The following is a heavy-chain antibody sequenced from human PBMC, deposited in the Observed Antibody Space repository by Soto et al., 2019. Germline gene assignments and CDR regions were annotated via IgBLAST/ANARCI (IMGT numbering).Heavy chain of an antibody. Sequence: SETLSLTCSVSGGSISRGHYYWSWIRQRPGKGLEWIGYIYTSGTTFYNPSLKSRVTISIDRSKNLFSLNLTSVTAADTAVYYCARGVVAITNFIDYWGQGTLVTVSS. V-gene: IGHV4-31*02. D-gene: IGHD5-12*01. J-gene: IGHJ4*02. CDR2: IYTSGTT. CDR1: GGSISRGHYY. CDR3: ARGVVAITNFIDY.